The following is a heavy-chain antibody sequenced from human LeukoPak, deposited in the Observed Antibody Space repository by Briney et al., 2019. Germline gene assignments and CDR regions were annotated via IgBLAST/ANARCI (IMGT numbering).Heavy chain of an antibody. CDR2: ISGSGGST. CDR3: AKVGIYNMVRGVIFDY. CDR1: GFTVSSNY. V-gene: IGHV3-23*01. Sequence: QPGGSLRLSCAASGFTVSSNYMSWVRQAPGKGLKWVSAISGSGGSTYYADSVKGRFTISRDNSKNTLYLQMNSLRAEDTAVYYCAKVGIYNMVRGVIFDYWGQGTLVTVSS. D-gene: IGHD3-10*01. J-gene: IGHJ4*02.